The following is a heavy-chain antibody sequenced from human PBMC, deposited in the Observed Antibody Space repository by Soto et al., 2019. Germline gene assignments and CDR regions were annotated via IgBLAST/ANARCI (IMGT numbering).Heavy chain of an antibody. CDR1: GGSISTYY. V-gene: IGHV4-59*01. Sequence: QVQLQESGPGLVKPSETLSLTCTVSGGSISTYYWSWMRQPPGKGLEWIGYIYYSGSTNSNPSLNSRVTISEDTSKNQLSLKLSSVTAADTAVYYCARDAGGRGNGAFDIWGQGTMVTVSS. D-gene: IGHD3-16*01. J-gene: IGHJ3*02. CDR3: ARDAGGRGNGAFDI. CDR2: IYYSGST.